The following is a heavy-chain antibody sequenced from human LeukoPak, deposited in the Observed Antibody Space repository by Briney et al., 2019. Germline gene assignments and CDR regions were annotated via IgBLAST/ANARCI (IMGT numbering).Heavy chain of an antibody. Sequence: VGALRLSCAASVVSFSTFWRTWVRQAPGKGLEWVANIKADGSVKYYVGSMEGRVTISRDNARSSLYLQVNSLRAEDTAVYYVVRDSTYYHNIGGRYYYSDPLDIWGHGTMVTVSS. V-gene: IGHV3-7*01. CDR3: VRDSTYYHNIGGRYYYSDPLDI. CDR2: IKADGSVK. D-gene: IGHD3-10*01. CDR1: VVSFSTFW. J-gene: IGHJ3*02.